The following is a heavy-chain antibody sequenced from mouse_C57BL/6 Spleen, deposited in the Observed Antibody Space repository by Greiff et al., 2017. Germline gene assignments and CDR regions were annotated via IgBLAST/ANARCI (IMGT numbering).Heavy chain of an antibody. CDR1: GYAFSSSW. J-gene: IGHJ2*01. V-gene: IGHV1-82*01. D-gene: IGHD3-2*02. CDR3: ASDSSVFDY. CDR2: IYPGDGDT. Sequence: VKLQESGPELVKPGASVKISCKASGYAFSSSWMNWVKQRPGKGLEWIGRIYPGDGDTNYNGKFKGKATLTADKSSSTAYMQLSSLTSEDSAVYFCASDSSVFDYWGQGTTLTVSS.